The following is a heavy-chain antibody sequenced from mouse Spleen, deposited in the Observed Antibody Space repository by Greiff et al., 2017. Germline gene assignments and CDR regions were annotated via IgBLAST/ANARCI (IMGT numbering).Heavy chain of an antibody. CDR1: GFSLTSYG. CDR3: ASDRDWDRGFAY. J-gene: IGHJ3*01. CDR2: IWGGGST. Sequence: QVQLQQSGPGLVAPSQSLSITCTVSGFSLTSYGVDWVRQSPGKGLEWLGVIWGGGSTNYNSALKSRLSISKDNSKSQVFLKMNSLQTDDTAMYYCASDRDWDRGFAYWGQGTLVTVSA. D-gene: IGHD4-1*01. V-gene: IGHV2-6*01.